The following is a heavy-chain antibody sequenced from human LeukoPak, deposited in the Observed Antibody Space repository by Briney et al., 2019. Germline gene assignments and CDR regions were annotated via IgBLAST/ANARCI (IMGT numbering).Heavy chain of an antibody. Sequence: GGSLRLSCAASRFTFSDYYMSWIRQAPGKGLEWVSYISSSSSYTNYADSVKGRFTISRDNAKNSLYLQMNSLRAEDTAVYYCARDQHGSGSYYGYYFDYWGQGTLVTVSS. V-gene: IGHV3-11*06. D-gene: IGHD3-10*01. CDR2: ISSSSSYT. CDR3: ARDQHGSGSYYGYYFDY. J-gene: IGHJ4*02. CDR1: RFTFSDYY.